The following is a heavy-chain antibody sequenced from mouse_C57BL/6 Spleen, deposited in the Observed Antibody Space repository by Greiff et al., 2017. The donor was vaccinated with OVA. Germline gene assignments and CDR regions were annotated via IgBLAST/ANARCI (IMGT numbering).Heavy chain of an antibody. V-gene: IGHV1-55*01. CDR3: AHYYGSSYWYFDV. J-gene: IGHJ1*03. D-gene: IGHD1-1*01. Sequence: VQLQQPGAELVKPGASVTMSCKASGYTFTSYWITWVKQRPGHGLEWIGDIYPGSGSTNYNEKFKSKATLTVDTSSSTAYMQLSSLTSEDSAVYYCAHYYGSSYWYFDVWGTGTTVTVSS. CDR1: GYTFTSYW. CDR2: IYPGSGST.